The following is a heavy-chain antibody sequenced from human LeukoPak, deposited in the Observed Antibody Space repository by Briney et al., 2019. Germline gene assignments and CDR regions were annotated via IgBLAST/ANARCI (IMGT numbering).Heavy chain of an antibody. D-gene: IGHD6-19*01. V-gene: IGHV3-30-3*01. CDR2: ISYDGSNK. J-gene: IGHJ4*02. CDR3: ARVRFSSGWYVSYFDY. Sequence: GGSLRLSCAASGFTFSSYAMHWVRQAPGKGLEWVAVISYDGSNKYYADSVKGRFTISRDNSKNTLYLQMNSLRAEDTAVYYCARVRFSSGWYVSYFDYWGQGTLVTVSS. CDR1: GFTFSSYA.